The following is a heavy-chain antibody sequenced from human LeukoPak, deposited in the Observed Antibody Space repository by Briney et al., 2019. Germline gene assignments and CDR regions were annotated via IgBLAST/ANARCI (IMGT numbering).Heavy chain of an antibody. Sequence: GGSLRLSCAASGFTFSSYAMSWVRQALGKGLEWVSAISGSGGSTYYADSVKGRFTISRDNSKNTLYLQMNSLRAEDTAVYYCAKFNGYYPYPSNFDYWGQGTLVTVSS. CDR2: ISGSGGST. CDR3: AKFNGYYPYPSNFDY. V-gene: IGHV3-23*01. CDR1: GFTFSSYA. D-gene: IGHD3-22*01. J-gene: IGHJ4*02.